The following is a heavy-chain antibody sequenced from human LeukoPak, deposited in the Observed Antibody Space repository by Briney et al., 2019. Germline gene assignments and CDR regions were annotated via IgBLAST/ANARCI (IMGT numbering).Heavy chain of an antibody. V-gene: IGHV3-64*01. CDR2: ISSNGGST. J-gene: IGHJ4*02. D-gene: IGHD3-10*01. Sequence: SGGSLRLSCAASGFTFSTYGMHWVRQAPGKGLEYVSAISSNGGSTYYANSVKGRFTISRDNSKNTLYLQMGSLRAENMAVYYCARALWFGELSSFGYWGQGTLVTVSS. CDR1: GFTFSTYG. CDR3: ARALWFGELSSFGY.